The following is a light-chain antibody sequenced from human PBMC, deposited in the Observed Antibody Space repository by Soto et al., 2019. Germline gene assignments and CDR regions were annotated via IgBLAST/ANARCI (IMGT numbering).Light chain of an antibody. Sequence: EVVMTQSPATLSVSPGERATLSCRASETVNSNLAWYQQKPGQAPRLLIYTISIRATGVPARFSGGGSGTEFTLTISSLQSEDFGVYYCQQYNKWWTFGQGTKVDIK. V-gene: IGKV3-15*01. CDR1: ETVNSN. J-gene: IGKJ1*01. CDR2: TIS. CDR3: QQYNKWWT.